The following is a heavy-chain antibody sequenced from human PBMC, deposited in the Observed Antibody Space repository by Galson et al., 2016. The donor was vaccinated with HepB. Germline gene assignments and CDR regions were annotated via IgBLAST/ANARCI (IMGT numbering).Heavy chain of an antibody. J-gene: IGHJ5*02. V-gene: IGHV3-23*01. CDR2: ISDSGDRT. Sequence: SLRLSCAASGYTFSGFAMTWVRQAPGKGLEWVSSISDSGDRTYYADSVKGRFTISRDNSKRTLYLQMNSLRAEDTAVYYCAKLSLGTLFDPWGQGTLVTVSS. D-gene: IGHD1-14*01. CDR1: GYTFSGFA. CDR3: AKLSLGTLFDP.